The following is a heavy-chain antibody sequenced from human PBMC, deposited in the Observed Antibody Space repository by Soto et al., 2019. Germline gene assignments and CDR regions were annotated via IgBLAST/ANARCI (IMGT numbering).Heavy chain of an antibody. CDR3: AKIIDAGGIDY. CDR1: GFTFRSYG. Sequence: PGGSLRLSCAASGFTFRSYGMSWVRQAPGKGLEWVSSISGNGAGTYHADSVKGRFTVSRDNSKNTLNLQMNSLRAEDTAVYYCAKIIDAGGIDYWGQGTLVTVSS. J-gene: IGHJ4*02. V-gene: IGHV3-23*01. CDR2: ISGNGAGT. D-gene: IGHD6-13*01.